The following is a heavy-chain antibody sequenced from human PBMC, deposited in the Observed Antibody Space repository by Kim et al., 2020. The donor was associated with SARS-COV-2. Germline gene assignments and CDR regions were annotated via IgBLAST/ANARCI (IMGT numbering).Heavy chain of an antibody. Sequence: SATFYADSVKGRFTISRDNAKNSLYLEMSSLRDEDTAVYYCARGRAYWGRGTLVTVSS. CDR2: SAT. CDR3: ARGRAY. V-gene: IGHV3-48*02. J-gene: IGHJ4*02.